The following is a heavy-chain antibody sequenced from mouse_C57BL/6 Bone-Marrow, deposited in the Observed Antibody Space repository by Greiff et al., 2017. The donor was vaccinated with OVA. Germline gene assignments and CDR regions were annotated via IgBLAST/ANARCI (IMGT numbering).Heavy chain of an antibody. J-gene: IGHJ2*01. V-gene: IGHV5-4*01. CDR1: GFTFSSYA. D-gene: IGHD1-1*01. Sequence: EVQLQESGGGLVKPGGSLKLSCAASGFTFSSYAMSWVRQTPEKRLEWVATISDGGSYTYYPDNVKGRFTISRDNAKNNLYLQMSHLKSEDTAMYYCARAYYYGSSLPFDYWGQGTTPTVSS. CDR3: ARAYYYGSSLPFDY. CDR2: ISDGGSYT.